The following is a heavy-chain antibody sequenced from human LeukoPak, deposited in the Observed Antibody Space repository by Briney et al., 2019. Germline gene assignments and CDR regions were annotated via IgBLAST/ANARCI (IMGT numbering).Heavy chain of an antibody. CDR1: GGSISSYY. CDR3: ARISEGAVLDN. J-gene: IGHJ4*02. CDR2: IFYSGST. D-gene: IGHD3-16*01. V-gene: IGHV4-39*01. Sequence: SETLSLTCTVSGGSISSYYWSWIRQPPGKGLEWIGSIFYSGSTYYNPSLKSRVTISIDTSKNQFSLKLSSVTAADTAVYYCARISEGAVLDNWGQGALVTVSS.